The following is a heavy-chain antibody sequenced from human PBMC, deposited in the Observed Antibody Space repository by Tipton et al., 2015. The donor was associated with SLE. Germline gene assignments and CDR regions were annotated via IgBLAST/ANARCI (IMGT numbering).Heavy chain of an antibody. CDR2: IYYSGST. Sequence: TLSLTCTVSGGSISSYYWSWIRQPPGKGLEWIGYIYYSGSTYYNPSLKSRVTISVDTSKNQFSLKLSSVTAADTAVYYCARQGPRLRFLEWLDAFDIWGQGTMVTVSS. CDR3: ARQGPRLRFLEWLDAFDI. D-gene: IGHD3-3*01. J-gene: IGHJ3*02. CDR1: GGSISSYY. V-gene: IGHV4-59*08.